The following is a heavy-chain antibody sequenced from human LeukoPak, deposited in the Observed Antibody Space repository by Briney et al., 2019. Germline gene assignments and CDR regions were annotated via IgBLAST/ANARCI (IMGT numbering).Heavy chain of an antibody. J-gene: IGHJ4*02. V-gene: IGHV3-7*01. D-gene: IGHD3-22*01. CDR2: IKKDGSEK. CDR3: ARDLYRIVVVPHYFDY. Sequence: GGTLRLSCAASGFTFSSYWMSWVRQAPGKGLEWVANIKKDGSEKYYVDSVKGRFTISRDNAKNSLYLQMNSLRAEDTAVYYCARDLYRIVVVPHYFDYWGQGTLVTVSS. CDR1: GFTFSSYW.